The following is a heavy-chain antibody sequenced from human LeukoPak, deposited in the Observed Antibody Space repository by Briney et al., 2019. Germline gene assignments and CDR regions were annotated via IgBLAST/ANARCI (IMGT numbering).Heavy chain of an antibody. Sequence: SETLSLTCTASGGSISSHYWNWIRQPPGKGLEWMGYIYYSGSTNYNPSLKSRVTISVDTSKNQFSLKLSSVTAADTAVYYCARDHYGRFGVVSPYYWGQGTLVTVSS. J-gene: IGHJ4*02. CDR2: IYYSGST. D-gene: IGHD3-3*01. CDR3: ARDHYGRFGVVSPYY. CDR1: GGSISSHY. V-gene: IGHV4-59*11.